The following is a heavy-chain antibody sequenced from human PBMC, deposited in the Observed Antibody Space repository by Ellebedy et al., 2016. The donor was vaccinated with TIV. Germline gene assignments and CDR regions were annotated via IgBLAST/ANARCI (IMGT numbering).Heavy chain of an antibody. Sequence: SETLSLTXTVSGASIGNNLYYWAWIRQSPGKGLEWMGSIYYSGRTYYNPSLKSRVTISIDTPKNQFSLKLSSVTAADTAVYYCARLDTTRVSPFDYWGQGTLVSVSS. V-gene: IGHV4-39*07. CDR1: GASIGNNLYY. CDR3: ARLDTTRVSPFDY. D-gene: IGHD5-18*01. CDR2: IYYSGRT. J-gene: IGHJ4*02.